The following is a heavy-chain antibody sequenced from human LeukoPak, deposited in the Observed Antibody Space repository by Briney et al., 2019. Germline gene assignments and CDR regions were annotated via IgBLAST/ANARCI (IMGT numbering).Heavy chain of an antibody. V-gene: IGHV3-23*01. CDR1: GFTFSSYA. D-gene: IGHD3-9*01. Sequence: PGGSLRLSCAASGFTFSSYAMSWVRQAPGKGLEWVSAISGSGGNTYYADSVKGRFTISRDNSKKTLYLQMNSLRAEDMAVYYCAKDILTGPHYFDYWGQGTLVTVSS. CDR3: AKDILTGPHYFDY. J-gene: IGHJ4*02. CDR2: ISGSGGNT.